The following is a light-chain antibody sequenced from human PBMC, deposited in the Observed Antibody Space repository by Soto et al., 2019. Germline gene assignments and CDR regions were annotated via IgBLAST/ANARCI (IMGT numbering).Light chain of an antibody. CDR2: GNT. CDR1: SSNIGAGYD. CDR3: LSFDSSLSVV. Sequence: QAVLTQPPSVSGAPGQRVTISCTGSSSNIGAGYDVHWYQQLPGRAPKLLIYGNTHRPSGVPDRFSGSKSGTSDSLAITGLQAEDEADYYCLSFDSSLSVVFGGGTKVTVL. J-gene: IGLJ2*01. V-gene: IGLV1-40*01.